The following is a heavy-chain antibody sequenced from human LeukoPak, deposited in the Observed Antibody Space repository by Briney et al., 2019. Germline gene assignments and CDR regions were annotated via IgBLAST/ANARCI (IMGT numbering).Heavy chain of an antibody. D-gene: IGHD5-24*01. V-gene: IGHV3-23*01. CDR3: ARDRDGYNYDAFDI. CDR2: ISGSTGST. J-gene: IGHJ3*02. Sequence: GGSLRLSCAPSGFTFSSYAMSWVRQTPGKGLEWVSSISGSTGSTYYADSVKGRFTISRDNSKNTVYVQMNSLRAEDTAVYYCARDRDGYNYDAFDIWGQGTMVTVSS. CDR1: GFTFSSYA.